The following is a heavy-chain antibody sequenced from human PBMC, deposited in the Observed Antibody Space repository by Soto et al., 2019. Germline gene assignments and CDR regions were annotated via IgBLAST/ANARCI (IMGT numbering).Heavy chain of an antibody. CDR3: ARALWVIAAAGNAYYYHGMDV. J-gene: IGHJ6*02. D-gene: IGHD6-13*01. Sequence: SETLSLTCTVSGGSISSGGYYWSWIRQHPGKGLEWIGEINHSGSTNYNPSLKSRVTISVDTSKNQFSLKLSSVTAADTAVYYCARALWVIAAAGNAYYYHGMDVWGQGTTVTVSS. V-gene: IGHV4-31*03. CDR2: INHSGST. CDR1: GGSISSGGYY.